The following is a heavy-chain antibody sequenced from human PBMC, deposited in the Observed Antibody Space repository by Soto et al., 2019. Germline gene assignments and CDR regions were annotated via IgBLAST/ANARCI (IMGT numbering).Heavy chain of an antibody. V-gene: IGHV3-23*01. CDR3: AKVXLGATTITDYYYYGMDV. CDR2: ISGGGGST. D-gene: IGHD1-26*01. Sequence: PGGFLRLSCAASGFTFSSYALIWVRQAPGKGLEWVSTISGGGGSTYYADSVKGRVSISRDNSKNTLYLQMNSLRAEDTAVYYCAKVXLGATTITDYYYYGMDVWGPGTTVTVSS. CDR1: GFTFSSYA. J-gene: IGHJ6*02.